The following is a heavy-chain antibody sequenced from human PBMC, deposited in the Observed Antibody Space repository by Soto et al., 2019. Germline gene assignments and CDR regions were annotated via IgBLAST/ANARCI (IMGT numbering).Heavy chain of an antibody. J-gene: IGHJ5*02. CDR2: INPDGGST. Sequence: ASVKVSCKASGNTLSSYKVHWVRQAPGQGLEWMGIINPDGGSTTYAQKFQGRVTMTRDTSTSTVYMELFTLKSEDTALYYCARDRQDVLRFLEWTHKGESKTTWLDLWGQGTRVTVSS. D-gene: IGHD3-3*01. CDR1: GNTLSSYK. CDR3: ARDRQDVLRFLEWTHKGESKTTWLDL. V-gene: IGHV1-46*01.